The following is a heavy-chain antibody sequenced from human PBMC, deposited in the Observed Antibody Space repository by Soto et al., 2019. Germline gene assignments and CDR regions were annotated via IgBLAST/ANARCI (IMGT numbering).Heavy chain of an antibody. V-gene: IGHV4-34*01. CDR3: ARGRVNYYGWGSSLDY. D-gene: IGHD3-10*01. CDR1: GGSFNDYY. Sequence: SETLSLTCAVYGGSFNDYYWILIRQPPGKGLEWIGEINHSGSTNYNPSLKSRVAISVDTSKNQFSLILSSVTAADTAVYYCARGRVNYYGWGSSLDYWGQGTLFTVSS. CDR2: INHSGST. J-gene: IGHJ4*02.